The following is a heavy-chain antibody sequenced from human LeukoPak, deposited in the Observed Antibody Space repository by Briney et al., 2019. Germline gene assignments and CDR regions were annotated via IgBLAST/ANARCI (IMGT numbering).Heavy chain of an antibody. CDR3: TRGTYGDYLYYYYYMDV. CDR1: GFTFGDYA. V-gene: IGHV3-49*03. CDR2: IRSKAYGGTT. J-gene: IGHJ6*03. Sequence: PGGSLRLSCIGSGFTFGDYAMSWFRQAPGKGVEWVGFIRSKAYGGTTEYAASVKGRFTISRDDSKSIAYLQMNSLKTEDTAVYYCTRGTYGDYLYYYYYMDVWGKGTTVTVSS. D-gene: IGHD4-17*01.